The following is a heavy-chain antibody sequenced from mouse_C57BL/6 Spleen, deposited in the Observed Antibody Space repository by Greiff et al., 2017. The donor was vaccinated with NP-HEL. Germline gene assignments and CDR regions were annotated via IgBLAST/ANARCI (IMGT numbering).Heavy chain of an antibody. CDR3: ARSGDYYGSSPFDY. J-gene: IGHJ2*01. D-gene: IGHD1-1*01. V-gene: IGHV1-81*01. CDR1: GYTFTSYS. CDR2: IYPRSGNT. Sequence: QVQLQQSGAELARPGASVKLSCKASGYTFTSYSISWVKQRTGQGLEWIGEIYPRSGNTYYNEKFKGKATLTADKSSSTAYMELRSLTSEDSAVYFCARSGDYYGSSPFDYWGQGTTLTVSS.